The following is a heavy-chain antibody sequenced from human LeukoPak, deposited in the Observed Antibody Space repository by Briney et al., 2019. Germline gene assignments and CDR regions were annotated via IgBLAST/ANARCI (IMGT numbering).Heavy chain of an antibody. Sequence: GGSLRLSCAASAFTFTGRTMHWVRQAPGKGLEWVAVISNDGSSTHYADSVKGRFTISRDNSKNTLYLQMNSLRGEDTAVYYCVCDFSAGWPFDYWGQGTLVTVSS. CDR3: VCDFSAGWPFDY. D-gene: IGHD6-19*01. CDR2: ISNDGSST. J-gene: IGHJ4*02. CDR1: AFTFTGRT. V-gene: IGHV3-30*04.